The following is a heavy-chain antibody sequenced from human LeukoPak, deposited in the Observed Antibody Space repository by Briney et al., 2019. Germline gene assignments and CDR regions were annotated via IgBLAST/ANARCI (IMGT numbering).Heavy chain of an antibody. D-gene: IGHD3-3*01. CDR1: GGSISSSSYY. Sequence: PETLSLTCTVSGGSISSSSYYWGWIRQPPGKGLEWIGSIYYSGSTYYNPSLKSRVTISVDTSKNQFSLKLSSVTAADTAVYYCARDPRSGYYTEYNWFDPWGQGTLVTVSS. CDR2: IYYSGST. J-gene: IGHJ5*02. CDR3: ARDPRSGYYTEYNWFDP. V-gene: IGHV4-39*07.